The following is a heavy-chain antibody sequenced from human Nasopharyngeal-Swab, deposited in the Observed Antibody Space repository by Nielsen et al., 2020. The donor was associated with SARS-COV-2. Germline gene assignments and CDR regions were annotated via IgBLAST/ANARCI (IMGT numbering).Heavy chain of an antibody. D-gene: IGHD3-3*01. Sequence: ESLKISCAASGFTFSSYWMSWVRQAPGKGLEWVANIKQDGSEKYYVDSVKGRFTISRDNAKNSLYLQMNSLRAEDTAVYYCARDGLDYDFWSAYFMDVWGQGTTVTVSS. J-gene: IGHJ6*02. CDR1: GFTFSSYW. V-gene: IGHV3-7*01. CDR2: IKQDGSEK. CDR3: ARDGLDYDFWSAYFMDV.